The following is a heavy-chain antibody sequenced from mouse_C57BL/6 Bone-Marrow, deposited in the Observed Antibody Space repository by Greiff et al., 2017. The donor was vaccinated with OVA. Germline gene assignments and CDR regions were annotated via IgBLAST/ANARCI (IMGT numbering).Heavy chain of an antibody. Sequence: EVKLQESGGDLVKPGGSLKLSCAASGFTFSSYGMSWVRQTPDKRLEWVATISSGGSYTYYPDSVKGRFTISRDNAKNTLYLQMSSLKSEDTAMYYCARHGYYTIAYWGQGTLVTVSA. D-gene: IGHD2-12*01. CDR1: GFTFSSYG. CDR2: ISSGGSYT. J-gene: IGHJ3*01. V-gene: IGHV5-6*01. CDR3: ARHGYYTIAY.